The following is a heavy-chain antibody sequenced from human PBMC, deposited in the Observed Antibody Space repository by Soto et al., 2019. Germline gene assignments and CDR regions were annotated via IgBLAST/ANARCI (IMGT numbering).Heavy chain of an antibody. CDR3: ARDGTTIFGVVIVHDAFDI. V-gene: IGHV3-48*03. CDR1: GFTFSSYE. Sequence: EVQLVESGGGLVQPGGSLRLSCAASGFTFSSYEMNWVRQAPGKGLEWVSYISSSGSTIYYADSVKGRFTISRDNAKNSLYLQMNSLRAEDTAVYYCARDGTTIFGVVIVHDAFDIWGQGTMVTVSS. CDR2: ISSSGSTI. J-gene: IGHJ3*02. D-gene: IGHD3-3*01.